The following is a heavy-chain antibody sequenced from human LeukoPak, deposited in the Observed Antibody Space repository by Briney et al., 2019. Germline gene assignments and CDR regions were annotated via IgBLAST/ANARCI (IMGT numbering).Heavy chain of an antibody. V-gene: IGHV3-23*01. D-gene: IGHD6-6*01. J-gene: IGHJ4*02. CDR1: TLTFSSYS. CDR2: ITGSGDST. CDR3: GKQEWDSSSSYYFDY. Sequence: GRSLRLSSPASTLTFSSYSMSCVSRTPGKGLEWVSSITGSGDSTHYADSVKGRFTISRDTSMNTLFLQLSNLRAEDTAVYYCGKQEWDSSSSYYFDYWGQGTLVTVSS.